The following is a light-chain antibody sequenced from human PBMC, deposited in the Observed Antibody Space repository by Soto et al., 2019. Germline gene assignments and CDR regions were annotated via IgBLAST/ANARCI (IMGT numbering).Light chain of an antibody. CDR3: SSHTSSSTVI. CDR2: EVT. CDR1: SSDVGGYNS. Sequence: QSVLTQPASVSGSPGQSITISCTGTSSDVGGYNSVSWYQQHPGKAPKLIIYEVTNRPSGVSNRFSGSKSGNTASLTISGLQAEDEANYYCSSHTSSSTVILGGGTMLTVL. J-gene: IGLJ2*01. V-gene: IGLV2-14*01.